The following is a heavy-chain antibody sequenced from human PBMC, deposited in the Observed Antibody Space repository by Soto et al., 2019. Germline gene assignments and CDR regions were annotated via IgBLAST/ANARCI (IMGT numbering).Heavy chain of an antibody. D-gene: IGHD2-8*01. CDR1: GISFDEYA. CDR2: INWDSGDI. V-gene: IGHV3-9*01. J-gene: IGHJ4*02. Sequence: VQLVESGGGLVQPGRSRRLSCVVSGISFDEYAMHWVRQVPGKGLEWVSGINWDSGDIGYADSVKGRFTISRDNAKNSLYLQMNSLRTEDTALYYCAKDTVPGFYDANGHLDYWGQGTPVTVSS. CDR3: AKDTVPGFYDANGHLDY.